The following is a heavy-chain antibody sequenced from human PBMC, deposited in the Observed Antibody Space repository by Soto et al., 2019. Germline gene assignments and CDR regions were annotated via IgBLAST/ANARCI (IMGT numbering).Heavy chain of an antibody. CDR1: GFTFSSYC. V-gene: IGHV3-30*03. CDR2: ISNEVRKE. CDR3: ATGNWG. Sequence: QVQLVESGGGVVQSGESLRLSCVTSGFTFSSYCMHWVRQVPGTGLEWVAIISNEVRKEYYADSVRGRFTISRDHFQNTLKLQMTAVRSEDTAIYHSATGNWGWGQGTQVTVSS. D-gene: IGHD3-16*01. J-gene: IGHJ4*02.